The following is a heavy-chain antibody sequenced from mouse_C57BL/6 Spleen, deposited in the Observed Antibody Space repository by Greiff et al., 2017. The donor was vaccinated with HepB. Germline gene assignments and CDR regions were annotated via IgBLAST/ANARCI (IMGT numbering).Heavy chain of an antibody. D-gene: IGHD2-2*01. Sequence: VQLKESGPGMVKPSQSLSLTCTVTGYSITRGYDWHWIRHFPGNKLEWMGDISYSGSTNYNPSLKSRISITHDTSKNHFFLKLNSVTTEDTATYYCARALYGYYFDYWGQGTTLTVSS. CDR3: ARALYGYYFDY. CDR2: ISYSGST. CDR1: GYSITRGYD. V-gene: IGHV3-1*01. J-gene: IGHJ2*01.